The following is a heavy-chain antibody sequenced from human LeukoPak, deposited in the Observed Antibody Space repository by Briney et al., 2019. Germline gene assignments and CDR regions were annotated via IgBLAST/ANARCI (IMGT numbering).Heavy chain of an antibody. Sequence: GGSLRLSCTTSGFTFSKVWMNWVRQTPGKGLEWVACITTRSSYMYYADSVKGRFTISRDNAKNSLYLQMNSLRAEDTAVYYCAKDRLTYYYYGMDVWGQGTTVTVSS. CDR1: GFTFSKVW. D-gene: IGHD2-15*01. J-gene: IGHJ6*02. V-gene: IGHV3-21*01. CDR2: ITTRSSYM. CDR3: AKDRLTYYYYGMDV.